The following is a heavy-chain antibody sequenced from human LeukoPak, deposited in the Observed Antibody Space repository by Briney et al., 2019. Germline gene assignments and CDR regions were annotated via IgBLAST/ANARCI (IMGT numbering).Heavy chain of an antibody. J-gene: IGHJ4*02. CDR1: GFTFSNAW. Sequence: GGSLRLSCAASGFTFSNAWMTWVRQAPGKGLEWVGRIKSKTDGGTTDYGAPVKGGFTISRDDSKNTLYLQINSLKTEDTAVYYCAQASGYDRYWGQGTLVTVSS. CDR3: AQASGYDRY. D-gene: IGHD5-12*01. CDR2: IKSKTDGGTT. V-gene: IGHV3-15*01.